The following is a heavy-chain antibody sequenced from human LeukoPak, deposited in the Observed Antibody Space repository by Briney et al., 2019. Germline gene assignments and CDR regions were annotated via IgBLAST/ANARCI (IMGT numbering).Heavy chain of an antibody. J-gene: IGHJ4*02. Sequence: GGSLRLSCAASGFTFSSYAMSWVRQAPVKGLEWVSGISGSGGSTYYADSVKGRFTISRDNSKNTLYLQMNSLRAEDTAVYYCAKELRLGTYYFDYWGQGTLVTVSS. CDR1: GFTFSSYA. V-gene: IGHV3-23*01. D-gene: IGHD3-16*01. CDR3: AKELRLGTYYFDY. CDR2: ISGSGGST.